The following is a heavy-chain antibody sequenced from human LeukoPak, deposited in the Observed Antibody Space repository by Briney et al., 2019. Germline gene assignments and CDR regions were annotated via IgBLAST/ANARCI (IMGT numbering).Heavy chain of an antibody. J-gene: IGHJ4*02. V-gene: IGHV1-2*06. CDR1: GYTFTDYF. CDR2: VNSNSAVA. Sequence: GASVKVSCKTSGYTFTDYFIHWVRQAPGQGLEWVGRVNSNSAVAESEEKFQGRVTVTRDTSIRTVYMELFRLTSDDTAIYYCARDLSSTPHWELDYWGQGTLVTVSS. CDR3: ARDLSSTPHWELDY. D-gene: IGHD7-27*01.